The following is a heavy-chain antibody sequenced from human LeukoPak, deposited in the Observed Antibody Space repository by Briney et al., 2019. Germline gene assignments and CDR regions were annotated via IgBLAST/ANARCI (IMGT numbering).Heavy chain of an antibody. CDR1: GYTLIAFF. CDR3: ATDRPQTTVTLDY. CDR2: FDPEDGET. J-gene: IGHJ4*02. V-gene: IGHV1-24*01. Sequence: ASVKVSCKVSGYTLIAFFMHWVRQAPGRGLEWMGGFDPEDGETIYAQKFQGRATMTEDTSTDTAYMELSSLGSEDTAVYYCATDRPQTTVTLDYWSQGTLVTVSS. D-gene: IGHD4-17*01.